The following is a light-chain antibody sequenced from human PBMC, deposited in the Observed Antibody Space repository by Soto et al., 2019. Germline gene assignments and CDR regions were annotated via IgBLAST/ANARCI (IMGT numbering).Light chain of an antibody. V-gene: IGKV3-11*01. CDR2: DAS. CDR1: QSVSSY. J-gene: IGKJ4*01. Sequence: EIVLTQSPATLSLSPGERATLSCRASQSVSSYLAWYQQKPGQAPRLLIYDASNRATGIPARFSGSVSGTDFTLTISSLEPEDFADYYCQQRSNGPSTFGGGSKVEIK. CDR3: QQRSNGPST.